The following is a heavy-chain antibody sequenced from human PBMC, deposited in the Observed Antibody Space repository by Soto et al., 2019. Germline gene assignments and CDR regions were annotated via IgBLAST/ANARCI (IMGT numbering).Heavy chain of an antibody. CDR1: GYTFTGYY. J-gene: IGHJ4*02. CDR2: INPNSGGT. D-gene: IGHD4-17*01. V-gene: IGHV1-2*02. CDR3: ARVAEGTVTIREFDY. Sequence: GXSLKVSCKASGYTFTGYYMHWVRQAPGQGLEWMGWINPNSGGTNYAQKFQGRVTMTRDTSISTAYMELSRLRSDDTAVYYCARVAEGTVTIREFDYWGQGTLVTGSS.